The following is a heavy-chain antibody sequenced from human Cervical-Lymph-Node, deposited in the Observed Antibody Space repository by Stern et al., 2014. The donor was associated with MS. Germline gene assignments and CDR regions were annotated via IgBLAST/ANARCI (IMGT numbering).Heavy chain of an antibody. Sequence: EVHLVESGGGLVQPGGSLRLSCAASGFTLSDRYINWVRQAPGKGLEWVGRTRDKPNSYTADYAASVKGRFTISRDDSGNSVFLQMNSLKTEDTAVYYCAREGSYAGPDLDCWGQGTLVTVSS. CDR1: GFTLSDRY. D-gene: IGHD1-26*01. V-gene: IGHV3-72*01. CDR3: AREGSYAGPDLDC. J-gene: IGHJ4*02. CDR2: TRDKPNSYTA.